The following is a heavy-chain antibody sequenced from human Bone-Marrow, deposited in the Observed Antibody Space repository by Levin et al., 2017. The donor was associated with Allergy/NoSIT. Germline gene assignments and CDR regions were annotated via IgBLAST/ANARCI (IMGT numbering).Heavy chain of an antibody. D-gene: IGHD3-22*01. J-gene: IGHJ4*02. CDR3: VRKFSSGGP. CDR2: INNDASKT. Sequence: WASVKVSCAASGFTFSNYWMHWVRQAPGKGLVWVSVINNDASKTNYADSVKGRFTISRDNAKNTLYLQMNSLRAEDTAMYYCVRKFSSGGPWGQGTLVTVAS. V-gene: IGHV3-74*01. CDR1: GFTFSNYW.